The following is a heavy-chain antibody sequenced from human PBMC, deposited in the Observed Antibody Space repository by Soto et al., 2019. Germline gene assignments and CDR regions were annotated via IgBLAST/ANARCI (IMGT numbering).Heavy chain of an antibody. Sequence: GASVKVSCKASGYTFTSYYMHWVRQAPGQGLEWMGIINPSGGSTSYAQKFQGRVTMTRDTSISTAYMELSSLRSDDTAVYYCAREGPQGTSFDYWGQGTLVTVSS. CDR2: INPSGGST. CDR3: AREGPQGTSFDY. J-gene: IGHJ4*02. CDR1: GYTFTSYY. V-gene: IGHV1-46*01.